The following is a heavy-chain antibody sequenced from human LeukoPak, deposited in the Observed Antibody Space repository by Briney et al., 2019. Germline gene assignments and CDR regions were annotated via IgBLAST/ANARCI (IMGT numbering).Heavy chain of an antibody. V-gene: IGHV4-59*05. Sequence: SETLSLTCTVSGGSISSYYWSWIRQPPGKGLEWIGSIYYSGSTYYNPSLKSRVTISVDTSKNQFSLKLSSVTAADTAVYYCARGDSSGWTHDYWGQGTLVTVSS. CDR2: IYYSGST. D-gene: IGHD6-19*01. J-gene: IGHJ4*02. CDR3: ARGDSSGWTHDY. CDR1: GGSISSYY.